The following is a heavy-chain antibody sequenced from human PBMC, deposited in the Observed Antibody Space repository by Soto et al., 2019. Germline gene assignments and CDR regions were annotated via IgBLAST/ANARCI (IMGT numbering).Heavy chain of an antibody. V-gene: IGHV3-21*01. D-gene: IGHD2-21*01. CDR1: GFTFSSHS. J-gene: IGHJ5*02. CDR3: ASLVVVAIQDWSDP. Sequence: GGSLRLSCVGSGFTFSSHSMNWVRQAPGKGPEWVSSISSSSSSKYYAASVKGRFTISRDNAKNSVYLQMNSLRAEDTAVYYCASLVVVAIQDWSDPWGQGTLVTVSS. CDR2: ISSSSSSK.